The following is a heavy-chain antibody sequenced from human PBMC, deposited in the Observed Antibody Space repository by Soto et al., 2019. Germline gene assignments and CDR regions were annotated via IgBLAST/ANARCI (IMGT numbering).Heavy chain of an antibody. CDR2: IKQDGSEK. Sequence: GGSLRLSCAASGFTFSSYWMSWVRQAPGKGLEWVANIKQDGSEKYYVDSVKGRFTISRDNAKNSLYLQMNSLRAEDTAVYYCATKARGTRTSFIDYWGQGTLVTVSS. J-gene: IGHJ4*02. CDR3: ATKARGTRTSFIDY. CDR1: GFTFSSYW. V-gene: IGHV3-7*01. D-gene: IGHD3-16*01.